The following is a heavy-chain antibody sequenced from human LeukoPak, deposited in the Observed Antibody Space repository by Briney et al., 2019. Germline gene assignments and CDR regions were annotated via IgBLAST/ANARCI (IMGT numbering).Heavy chain of an antibody. Sequence: GGSLRLSCAASGFTLSAYGMTWVRQAPGMGLEWVSSISGPSANTYYADSVRGRFTTSRDNSKNTLYLQVDSLRAEDTAVYYCAKPYGNCDSASCYLSFDKWGQGTVVTVSS. CDR1: GFTLSAYG. V-gene: IGHV3-23*01. J-gene: IGHJ4*02. CDR3: AKPYGNCDSASCYLSFDK. D-gene: IGHD2-2*03. CDR2: ISGPSANT.